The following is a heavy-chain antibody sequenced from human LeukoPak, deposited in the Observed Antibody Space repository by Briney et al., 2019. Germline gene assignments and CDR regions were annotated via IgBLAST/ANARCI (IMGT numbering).Heavy chain of an antibody. D-gene: IGHD6-13*01. J-gene: IGHJ4*02. Sequence: GESLKISCKDSGYSFAIYWIGWVRQMPGKGLEWMGIIYPGDSDTRYSPSFQGQVTISADKSISTAYLQWSSLKASDTAMYYCARDSSSSGLYYFDYWGQGTLVTVSS. CDR1: GYSFAIYW. V-gene: IGHV5-51*01. CDR3: ARDSSSSGLYYFDY. CDR2: IYPGDSDT.